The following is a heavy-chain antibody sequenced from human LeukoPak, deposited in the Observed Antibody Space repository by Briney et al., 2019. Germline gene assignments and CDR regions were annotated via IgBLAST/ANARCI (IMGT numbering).Heavy chain of an antibody. CDR2: ISGSGGST. D-gene: IGHD5-24*01. J-gene: IGHJ4*02. Sequence: GGSLRLSCAASGFTFSSYAMSWVRQAPGKGLEWVSSISGSGGSTYYADSVKGRFTISRDNSKNTLYLQMSSLRAEDTAVYYCAGRRDGYYPYDYWGQGTLVTVSS. CDR1: GFTFSSYA. CDR3: AGRRDGYYPYDY. V-gene: IGHV3-23*01.